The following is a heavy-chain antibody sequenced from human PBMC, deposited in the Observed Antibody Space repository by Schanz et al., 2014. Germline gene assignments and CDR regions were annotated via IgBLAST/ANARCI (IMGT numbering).Heavy chain of an antibody. CDR2: IIPILGIA. D-gene: IGHD6-19*01. CDR3: ARLGTGMAVAGSVIDSYYYYMDV. V-gene: IGHV1-69*02. J-gene: IGHJ6*03. Sequence: QVQLVQSGAEVKKPGSSVKVSCKASGGTFSTYTISWVRQAPGQGLEWMGRIIPILGIANYAQKFQGRVTITADKSTFTAYMDVSSLRSEDTAVYYCARLGTGMAVAGSVIDSYYYYMDVWGKGTTVTVSS. CDR1: GGTFSTYT.